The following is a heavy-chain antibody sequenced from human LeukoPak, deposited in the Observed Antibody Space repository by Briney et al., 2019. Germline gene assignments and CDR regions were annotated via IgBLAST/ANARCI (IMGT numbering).Heavy chain of an antibody. CDR2: ISSSSSYI. V-gene: IGHV3-21*01. J-gene: IGHJ4*02. Sequence: GSLRLSCAASGFTFSSYSMNWVRPAPGKGLEWVSSISSSSSYIYYADSVKGRFTISRDNAKNSLYLQMNSLRAEDTAVYYCARSGVDYVWGSYPVRTSEIDYWGQGTLVTVSP. CDR3: ARSGVDYVWGSYPVRTSEIDY. D-gene: IGHD3-16*01. CDR1: GFTFSSYS.